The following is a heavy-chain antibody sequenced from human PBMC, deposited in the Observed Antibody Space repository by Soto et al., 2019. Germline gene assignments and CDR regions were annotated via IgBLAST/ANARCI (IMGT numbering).Heavy chain of an antibody. CDR3: AAIPYYDYIWGSYRRRNYYYYMDV. CDR1: GFTFTSSA. Sequence: ASVKVSCKASGFTFTSSAMQWVRQARGQRLEWIGWIVVGSGNTNYAQKFQERVTITRDMSTSTAYMELSSLRSEDTAVYYCAAIPYYDYIWGSYRRRNYYYYMDVWGKGTTVTVSS. D-gene: IGHD3-16*02. V-gene: IGHV1-58*02. CDR2: IVVGSGNT. J-gene: IGHJ6*03.